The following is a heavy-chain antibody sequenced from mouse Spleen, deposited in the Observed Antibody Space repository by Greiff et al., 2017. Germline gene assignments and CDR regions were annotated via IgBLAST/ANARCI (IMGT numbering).Heavy chain of an antibody. CDR3: ARWTVVERYFDY. V-gene: IGHV3-2*02. CDR1: GYSITSDYA. D-gene: IGHD1-1*01. J-gene: IGHJ2*01. Sequence: VQLQQSGPGLVKPSQSLSLTCTVTGYSITSDYAWNWIRQFPGNKLEWMGYISYSGSTSYNPSLKSRISITRDTSKNQFFLQLNSVTTEDTATYYCARWTVVERYFDYWGQGTTLTVSS. CDR2: ISYSGST.